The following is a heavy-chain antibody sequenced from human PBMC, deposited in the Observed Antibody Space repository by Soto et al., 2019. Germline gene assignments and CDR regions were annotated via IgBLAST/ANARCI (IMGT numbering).Heavy chain of an antibody. CDR3: ARDWAPYYDFWSGYTLDY. Sequence: ASVKVSCKSSGYPFTHYGITWVRQAPGQGPEWMGWISPFNGNTNYGQTLQGRVTLTTDTSTSTAYMELRSLRSDDTAVYYCARDWAPYYDFWSGYTLDYWGQGTQVTVSS. J-gene: IGHJ4*02. CDR2: ISPFNGNT. V-gene: IGHV1-18*01. D-gene: IGHD3-3*01. CDR1: GYPFTHYG.